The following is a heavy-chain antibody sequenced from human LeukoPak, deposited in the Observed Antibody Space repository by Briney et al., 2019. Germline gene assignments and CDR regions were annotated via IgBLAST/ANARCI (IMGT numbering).Heavy chain of an antibody. CDR2: ISSSSSYI. V-gene: IGHV3-21*01. CDR3: ARARGHYAIPPADY. Sequence: GGSLRLSCAASGFTFSSYSMNWVRQAPGKGLEWVSSISSSSSYIYYADSVKGRFTISRDNAKNSLYLQMNSLRAEDTAVYYCARARGHYAIPPADYWGQGTLVTVSS. CDR1: GFTFSSYS. D-gene: IGHD3-16*01. J-gene: IGHJ4*02.